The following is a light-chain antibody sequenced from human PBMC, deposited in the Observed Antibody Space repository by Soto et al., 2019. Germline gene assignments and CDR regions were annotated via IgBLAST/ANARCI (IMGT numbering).Light chain of an antibody. J-gene: IGKJ1*01. CDR1: QTVGIY. CDR2: DAS. Sequence: EIVLTQSPATLSLSPGERATLSCRASQTVGIYLAWYQQKPGQAPRLLIYDASSRAAGIPARFSGSGSGTDFTPSISSLEPDDVAIYYCQHRSDWPWTFGQRTKVEI. CDR3: QHRSDWPWT. V-gene: IGKV3-11*01.